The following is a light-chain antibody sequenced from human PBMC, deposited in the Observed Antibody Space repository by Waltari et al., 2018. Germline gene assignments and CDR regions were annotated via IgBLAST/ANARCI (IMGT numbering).Light chain of an antibody. Sequence: DIRLTQSPSSLSASVGDRVPITCQASQPITNYLNWYQQKVGEAPKLLIHDASKLETGIPSRFRGRPAGTHSTLTMASLQPADVATYYRQRYDNLPIFAFGPGTKVDVK. CDR2: DAS. CDR1: QPITNY. CDR3: QRYDNLPIFA. V-gene: IGKV1-33*01. J-gene: IGKJ3*01.